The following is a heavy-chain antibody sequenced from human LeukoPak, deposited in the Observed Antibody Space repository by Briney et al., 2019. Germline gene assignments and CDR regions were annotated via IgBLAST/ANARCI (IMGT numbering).Heavy chain of an antibody. V-gene: IGHV3-30*02. D-gene: IGHD6-19*01. J-gene: IGHJ4*02. Sequence: GRSLRLSCAASGFTFSSYGMHWVRQAPGKWLEWVALIRYDGSNKYYADSGKGRFTISRDNSKNTMYLQMNSLRAEDTAVDYCAKVGKYSSGWYTVDYWGQGTLVTVSS. CDR1: GFTFSSYG. CDR2: IRYDGSNK. CDR3: AKVGKYSSGWYTVDY.